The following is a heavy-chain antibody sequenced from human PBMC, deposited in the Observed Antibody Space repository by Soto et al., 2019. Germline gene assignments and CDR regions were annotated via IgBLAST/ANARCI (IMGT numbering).Heavy chain of an antibody. V-gene: IGHV3-23*01. CDR3: AKSHDFWSGYETYGMDV. J-gene: IGHJ6*02. CDR1: GFTFSSYD. Sequence: LRLSCAASGFTFSSYDMSWVRQAPGKGLEWVSAISGSGGSTYYADSVKGRFTISRDNSKNTLYLQMNSLRAEDTAVYYCAKSHDFWSGYETYGMDVWGQGTTVT. CDR2: ISGSGGST. D-gene: IGHD3-3*01.